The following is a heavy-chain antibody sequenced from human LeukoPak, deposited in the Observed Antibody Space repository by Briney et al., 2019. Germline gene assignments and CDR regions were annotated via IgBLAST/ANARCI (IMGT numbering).Heavy chain of an antibody. Sequence: GGSLRLSCAASGFTFNTYTMNWVRQAPGKGLEWVGLIKRETDGGTTDFAAPVKGRFTISRDDSKNTLYLQMNRLTSEDTAVYYCAQGSGFYYDYWGQGTLVTVSS. CDR2: IKRETDGGTT. V-gene: IGHV3-15*07. J-gene: IGHJ4*02. CDR3: AQGSGFYYDY. D-gene: IGHD3-22*01. CDR1: GFTFNTYT.